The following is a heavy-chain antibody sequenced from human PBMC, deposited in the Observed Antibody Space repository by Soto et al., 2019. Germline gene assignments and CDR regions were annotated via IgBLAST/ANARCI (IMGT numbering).Heavy chain of an antibody. D-gene: IGHD3-22*01. Sequence: QTGGSLRLSCAGSGFTFSSYWMSWVRQAPGKGLEWVANIRQDGNEKYYVDSVKGRFTVSRDNAKSSLYLQMNSLRAEDTATYFCARDLNYYDRSGYPGYWGPGTLVTVSS. V-gene: IGHV3-7*03. J-gene: IGHJ4*02. CDR3: ARDLNYYDRSGYPGY. CDR1: GFTFSSYW. CDR2: IRQDGNEK.